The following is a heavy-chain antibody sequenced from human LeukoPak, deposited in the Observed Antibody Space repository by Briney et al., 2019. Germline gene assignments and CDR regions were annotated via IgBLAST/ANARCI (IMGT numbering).Heavy chain of an antibody. CDR1: GGSFSGYY. Sequence: SETLSLTCAVYGGSFSGYYWSWIRQPPGKGLEWIGEINHSGSTNYNPSLKSRVTISVDTSKNQFSLKLSSVTAADTAVYYCARTYFGVVNKGLRRERLIEYGMDVWGQGATVTGSS. CDR3: ARTYFGVVNKGLRRERLIEYGMDV. V-gene: IGHV4-34*01. CDR2: INHSGST. J-gene: IGHJ6*02. D-gene: IGHD3-3*01.